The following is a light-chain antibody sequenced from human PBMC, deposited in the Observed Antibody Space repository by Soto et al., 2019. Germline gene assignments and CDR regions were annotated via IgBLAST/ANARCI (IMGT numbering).Light chain of an antibody. CDR3: QSYDISLSVV. Sequence: VVTQPPSVSGAPGQRVTISCTGSSSNIGAGYDVHWYHQLPGTAPKLLIYGNSNRPSGVPDRFSGSKSGTSASLAITGLQAEDEADYYCQSYDISLSVVFGGGTKLTVL. J-gene: IGLJ2*01. CDR2: GNS. V-gene: IGLV1-40*01. CDR1: SSNIGAGYD.